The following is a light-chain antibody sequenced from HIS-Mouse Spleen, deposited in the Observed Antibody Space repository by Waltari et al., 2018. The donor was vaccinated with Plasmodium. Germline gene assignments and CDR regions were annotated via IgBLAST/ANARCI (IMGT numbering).Light chain of an antibody. CDR2: EDS. V-gene: IGLV3-10*01. CDR1: ALPNQY. J-gene: IGLJ3*02. Sequence: SYELTQPPSVSVSPGQTARITCSCDALPNQYAYWYPQKSGQAPVLVIDEDSKRPYGSPARFSCASSETMATLDISGAQVEDEADYYWYSTDSSGNHRVCGGGTKLTVL. CDR3: YSTDSSGNHRV.